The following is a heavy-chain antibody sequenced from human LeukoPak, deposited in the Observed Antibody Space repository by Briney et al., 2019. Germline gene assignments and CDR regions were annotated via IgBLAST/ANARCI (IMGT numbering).Heavy chain of an antibody. Sequence: SVKVSCKASGGTFSSYAISWVRQAPGQGPEWMGGIIPIFGTANYAQKFQGRVTITADESTSTAYMELSSLRSEDTAVYYCARGGRFLEWLPRHPWGQGTLVTVSS. CDR3: ARGGRFLEWLPRHP. CDR1: GGTFSSYA. D-gene: IGHD3-3*01. CDR2: IIPIFGTA. V-gene: IGHV1-69*01. J-gene: IGHJ5*02.